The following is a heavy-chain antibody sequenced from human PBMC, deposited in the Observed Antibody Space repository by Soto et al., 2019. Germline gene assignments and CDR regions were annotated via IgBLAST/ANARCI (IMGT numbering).Heavy chain of an antibody. CDR1: GFTFSSYG. J-gene: IGHJ4*02. V-gene: IGHV3-33*01. Sequence: GGALRLSCAAAGFTFSSYGMHWGRQAPGKGLEWVAVIWYDGGNKYYADSVKGRFTISRDNSKNTLYLQMNSLRAEDTAVYYCARESVDTAMVWDYWGQGTLVTVSS. D-gene: IGHD5-18*01. CDR2: IWYDGGNK. CDR3: ARESVDTAMVWDY.